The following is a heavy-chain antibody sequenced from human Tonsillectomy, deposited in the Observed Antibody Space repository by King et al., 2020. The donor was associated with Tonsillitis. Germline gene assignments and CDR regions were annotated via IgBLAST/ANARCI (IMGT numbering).Heavy chain of an antibody. V-gene: IGHV3-9*01. Sequence: VQLVESGGGLVQPGRSLRLSCAASGFTFDDYAMRWVRQAPGKGLEWVSGISWNSGSIGYADSVKGRFTISRDNAKNSLYLQMNSLRAEDTALYYCAKGQYSSSDWGQGTLVTVSS. CDR3: AKGQYSSSD. J-gene: IGHJ4*02. CDR2: ISWNSGSI. D-gene: IGHD6-6*01. CDR1: GFTFDDYA.